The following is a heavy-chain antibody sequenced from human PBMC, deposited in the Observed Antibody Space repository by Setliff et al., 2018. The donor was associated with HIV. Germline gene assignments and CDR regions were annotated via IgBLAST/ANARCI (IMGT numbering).Heavy chain of an antibody. V-gene: IGHV3-23*01. CDR2: ISGGGGGT. D-gene: IGHD3-3*01. CDR3: TRGQRLTIFGVVIRRDWFDP. CDR1: GVSFNNYA. Sequence: GGSLRLSCAASGVSFNNYAMSWVRQALGKGLEWVSAISGGGGGTNYADSVRGRFTISRDNSNNTLYLHMNNLRADDTAVYYCTRGQRLTIFGVVIRRDWFDPWGQGTLVTVSS. J-gene: IGHJ5*02.